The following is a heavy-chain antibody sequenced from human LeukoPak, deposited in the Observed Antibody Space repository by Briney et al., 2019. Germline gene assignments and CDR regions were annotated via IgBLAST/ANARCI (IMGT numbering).Heavy chain of an antibody. CDR2: IKQDGSEK. V-gene: IGHV3-7*01. J-gene: IGHJ4*02. CDR1: GFTFSSYW. D-gene: IGHD3-22*01. CDR3: ARDLTYYYDSSGYLEDY. Sequence: GGSLRLSCAASGFTFSSYWMSWVRQAPGKGLEWVANIKQDGSEKYYVDSVKGPFTISRDNAKNSLYLQMNSLRAEDTAVYYCARDLTYYYDSSGYLEDYWGQGTLVTVSS.